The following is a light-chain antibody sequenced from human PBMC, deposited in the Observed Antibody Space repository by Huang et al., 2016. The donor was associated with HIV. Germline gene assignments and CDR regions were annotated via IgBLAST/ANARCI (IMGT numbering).Light chain of an antibody. V-gene: IGKV1-5*03. CDR2: KAY. J-gene: IGKJ1*01. Sequence: DIQMTQSPSTLSASVGDRVTITCRASQSISSWLAWYQQKPGKAPKVLIYKAYSLESGVPSRFSGSGSGTEFTLSISSLQPDDFATYYCQQYNTYSSWTFGQGTKVEIK. CDR3: QQYNTYSSWT. CDR1: QSISSW.